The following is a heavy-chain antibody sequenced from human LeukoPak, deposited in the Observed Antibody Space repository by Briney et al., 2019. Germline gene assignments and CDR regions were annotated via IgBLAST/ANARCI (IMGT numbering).Heavy chain of an antibody. CDR1: GGTFSSYT. V-gene: IGHV1-69*04. CDR2: IIPILGIA. D-gene: IGHD1-26*01. CDR3: ARDSGSYHYFDY. J-gene: IGHJ4*02. Sequence: SVKVSCKASGGTFSSYTISWVRQAPGQGLEWMGRIIPILGIANYAQKFLGRVTITADKSTSTAYMELSSLRSEDTAVYYCARDSGSYHYFDYWGQGTLVTVSS.